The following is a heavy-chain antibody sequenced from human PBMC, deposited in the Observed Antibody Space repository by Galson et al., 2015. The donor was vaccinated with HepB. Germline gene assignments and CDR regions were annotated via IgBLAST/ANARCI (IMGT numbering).Heavy chain of an antibody. D-gene: IGHD3-10*01. CDR3: AKGGDGPDY. V-gene: IGHV3-30*18. J-gene: IGHJ4*02. CDR2: ISYDGSDK. Sequence: SLRLSCAASGFTFNSYGMHWVRQAPGKGLEWVAVISYDGSDKYYADSVKGRFTISRDNSKNTLYLQMNSLRAEDTAVYYCAKGGDGPDYWGQGTLVTVSS. CDR1: GFTFNSYG.